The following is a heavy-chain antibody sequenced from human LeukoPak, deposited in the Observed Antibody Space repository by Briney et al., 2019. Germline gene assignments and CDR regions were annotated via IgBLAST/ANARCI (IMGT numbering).Heavy chain of an antibody. CDR2: ISGSTSAV. CDR1: GFTFTRYG. Sequence: GGSLRLSCAASGFTFTRYGMVWVRQAPGKGLEWVSYISGSTSAVYYADSVRGRFTISRDNAKNSLYLQMNSLRDDDTAVYYCAALLWFGAHRTLDYWGQGTLVTVSS. V-gene: IGHV3-48*02. D-gene: IGHD3-10*01. CDR3: AALLWFGAHRTLDY. J-gene: IGHJ4*02.